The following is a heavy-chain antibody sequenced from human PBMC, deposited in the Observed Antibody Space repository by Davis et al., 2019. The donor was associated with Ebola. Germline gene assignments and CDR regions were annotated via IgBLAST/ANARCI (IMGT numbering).Heavy chain of an antibody. CDR1: GYSFTTFS. J-gene: IGHJ4*02. D-gene: IGHD1-1*01. CDR2: INPHNGNT. V-gene: IGHV1-18*01. Sequence: ASVKVSCKASGYSFTTFSMHWVRQAPGQGLEWMGWINPHNGNTNYAQNVQGRVTMTTDTSTSTAYMEVGILRSDDTAVYYCARAQFPTTSDHWGQGTLVTVSS. CDR3: ARAQFPTTSDH.